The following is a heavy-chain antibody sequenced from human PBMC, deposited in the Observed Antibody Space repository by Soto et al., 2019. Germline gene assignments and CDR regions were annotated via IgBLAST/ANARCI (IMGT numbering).Heavy chain of an antibody. CDR2: ISGSGGST. V-gene: IGHV3-23*01. Sequence: GGSLRLSCAASGFTFSSYAMSWVRQAPGKGLEWVSAISGSGGSTYYADSVKGRFTIARDNSKNTLYLQRNSLRAEDTAVYYGAKAPSSTSCYGYWGQGTLVTVSS. D-gene: IGHD2-2*01. J-gene: IGHJ4*02. CDR1: GFTFSSYA. CDR3: AKAPSSTSCYGY.